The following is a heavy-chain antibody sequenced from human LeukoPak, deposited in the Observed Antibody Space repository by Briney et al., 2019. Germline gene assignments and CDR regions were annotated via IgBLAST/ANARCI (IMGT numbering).Heavy chain of an antibody. CDR2: INSDGSST. CDR3: ARVGRGSSGWYKGAFDI. D-gene: IGHD6-19*01. CDR1: GFTFSSYW. Sequence: GGSLRLSCAASGFTFSSYWMHWVRQAPGKGLVWVSRINSDGSSTSYADSVKGRFTISRDNAKNTLYLQMNSLRAEDTAVYYCARVGRGSSGWYKGAFDIWGQGTMVTVSS. V-gene: IGHV3-74*01. J-gene: IGHJ3*02.